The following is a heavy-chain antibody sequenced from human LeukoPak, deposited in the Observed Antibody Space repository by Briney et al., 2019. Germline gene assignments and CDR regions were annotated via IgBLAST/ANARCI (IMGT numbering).Heavy chain of an antibody. CDR1: GYTFTGYY. V-gene: IGHV1-46*01. J-gene: IGHJ3*02. Sequence: ASVKVSCKASGYTFTGYYMHWVRQAPGQGLEWMGLINPGGANTNYAQNFQGRVTMTRDTSTSTVYMELSSLRSEDTAIYYRARIRDGYNDAYDIWGQGTVVTVPS. CDR2: INPGGANT. CDR3: ARIRDGYNDAYDI. D-gene: IGHD5-24*01.